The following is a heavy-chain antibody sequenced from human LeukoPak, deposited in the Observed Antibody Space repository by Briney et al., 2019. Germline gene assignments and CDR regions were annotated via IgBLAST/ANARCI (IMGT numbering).Heavy chain of an antibody. CDR3: ARRGSGYRDAFDI. D-gene: IGHD3-3*01. V-gene: IGHV4-39*01. Sequence: SETLSLTCTVSGGSISGSDYYWGWIRQPPGKGLECIGTMYYSGTTYYNPSLKSRVTISVDSSKNQFSLRLSSVTAADTAVYYCARRGSGYRDAFDIWGRGTMVTVSS. CDR2: MYYSGTT. CDR1: GGSISGSDYY. J-gene: IGHJ3*02.